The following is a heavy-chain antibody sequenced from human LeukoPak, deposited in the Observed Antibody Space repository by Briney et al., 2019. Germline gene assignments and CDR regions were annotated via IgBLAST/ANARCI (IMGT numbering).Heavy chain of an antibody. Sequence: GGSLRLSCVASGFTFTDHPMNWVRQAPGRGLEWISYIGGDGIAFYADSVKGRFTASKDDARKSMYLQMNSLRVEDTAVYYCAKDRANWAIDDWGQGTQVTVSS. D-gene: IGHD3-16*01. V-gene: IGHV3-69-1*01. CDR3: AKDRANWAIDD. J-gene: IGHJ4*02. CDR2: IGGDGIA. CDR1: GFTFTDHP.